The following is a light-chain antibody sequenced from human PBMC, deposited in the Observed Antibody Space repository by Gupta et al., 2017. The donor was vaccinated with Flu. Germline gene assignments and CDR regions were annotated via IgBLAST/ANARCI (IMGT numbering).Light chain of an antibody. CDR3: QQHNHWPPA. J-gene: IGKJ4*01. Sequence: GESATLSCKTTQGVSVNLAWYQQKLGQAPRLLIYAASTRATGVPARFSGSGSGTQFTLTITRLQCEDVAVYYCQQHNHWPPAFGGETKVEIK. CDR1: QGVSVN. CDR2: AAS. V-gene: IGKV3-15*01.